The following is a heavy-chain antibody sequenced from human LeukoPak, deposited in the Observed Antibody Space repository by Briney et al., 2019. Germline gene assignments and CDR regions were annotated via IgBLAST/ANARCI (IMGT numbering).Heavy chain of an antibody. CDR1: RFPFSSYW. CDR3: ASHYCSAGSCYFDG. Sequence: GGSLRLSCEGSRFPFSSYWMSWVRQAPGKGLEWVSLIYSAGDSYYADSVKGRFIISKDNSKNTVYLQMNRLRPEDTAVYYCASHYCSAGSCYFDGWGQGTLVAVSS. V-gene: IGHV3-53*01. D-gene: IGHD2-8*02. J-gene: IGHJ4*02. CDR2: IYSAGDS.